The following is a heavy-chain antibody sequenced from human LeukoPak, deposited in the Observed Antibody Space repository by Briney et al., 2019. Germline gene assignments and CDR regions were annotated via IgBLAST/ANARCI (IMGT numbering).Heavy chain of an antibody. CDR2: MNSDGSSP. D-gene: IGHD6-13*01. CDR1: GFTFNSYL. CDR3: ARVGGSSWGYFYYHMDV. Sequence: GGSLRLSCAPSGFTFNSYLMHWVRQAAGKGRMGVSRMNSDGSSPTHAASVKGRFTISRDNAKNTLYLQMNSLRAEDTAVYYCARVGGSSWGYFYYHMDVWGKGTAVTVSS. J-gene: IGHJ6*03. V-gene: IGHV3-74*01.